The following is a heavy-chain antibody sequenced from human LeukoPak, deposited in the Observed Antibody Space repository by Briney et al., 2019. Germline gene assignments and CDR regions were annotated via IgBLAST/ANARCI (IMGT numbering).Heavy chain of an antibody. Sequence: GGSLRLSCAASGFTFSSYGMHWVRQAPGKGLEWVAVISYDGSNKYYADSVKGRFTISRDNSKNTLYLQMNSLRAEDTAVYYCAKDLVATLYYYYYMDVWGKGTTVTVSS. D-gene: IGHD5-12*01. CDR2: ISYDGSNK. J-gene: IGHJ6*03. CDR1: GFTFSSYG. V-gene: IGHV3-30*18. CDR3: AKDLVATLYYYYYMDV.